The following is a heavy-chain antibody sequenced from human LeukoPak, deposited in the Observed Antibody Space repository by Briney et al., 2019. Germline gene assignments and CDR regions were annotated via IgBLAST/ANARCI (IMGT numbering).Heavy chain of an antibody. D-gene: IGHD3-22*01. CDR1: GGSISSYY. V-gene: IGHV4-4*07. CDR2: IYTSGST. J-gene: IGHJ4*02. Sequence: PSETLSLTCTVSGGSISSYYWSWIRQPAGKGVEWIGRIYTSGSTNYNPSLKSRVTMSVDTSKNQFSLKLSSVTAADTAVYYCARGGYYYDSSGYSKFDYWGQGTLVTVSS. CDR3: ARGGYYYDSSGYSKFDY.